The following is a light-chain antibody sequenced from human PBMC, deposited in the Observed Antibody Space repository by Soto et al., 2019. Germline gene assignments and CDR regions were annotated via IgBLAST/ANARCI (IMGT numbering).Light chain of an antibody. J-gene: IGKJ2*01. CDR1: QSVSSSY. V-gene: IGKV3-20*01. Sequence: EIVLTQSPGTLSLSPGERATLSCRASQSVSSSYLAWYQQKPGQAPRLLIYGASSRATGIPDRFSGSASGTDFTLTLSRLEPEDFAVYYCQQYGSSPLYTFGQGTKLEIK. CDR2: GAS. CDR3: QQYGSSPLYT.